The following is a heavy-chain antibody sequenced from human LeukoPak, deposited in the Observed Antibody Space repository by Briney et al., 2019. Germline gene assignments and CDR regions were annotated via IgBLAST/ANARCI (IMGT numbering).Heavy chain of an antibody. Sequence: SETLSLTCTVSGDSVSSGSYYWSWIRQPPGKGLEWIGYIYYSGSTNYNPSLKSRVTISVDTSKNQFSLKLSSVTAADTAVYYCARGRTLIGYYGSGSSGWFDPWGQGTLVTVSS. V-gene: IGHV4-61*01. CDR1: GDSVSSGSYY. CDR2: IYYSGST. D-gene: IGHD3-10*01. CDR3: ARGRTLIGYYGSGSSGWFDP. J-gene: IGHJ5*02.